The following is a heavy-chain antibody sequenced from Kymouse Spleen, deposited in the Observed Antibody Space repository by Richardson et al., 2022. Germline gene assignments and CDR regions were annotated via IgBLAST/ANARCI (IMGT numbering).Heavy chain of an antibody. CDR3: ARDRITGTTDYYYGMDV. CDR1: GGSFSGYY. CDR2: INHSGST. D-gene: IGHD1-7*01. J-gene: IGHJ6*02. V-gene: IGHV4-34*01. Sequence: QVQLQQWGAGLLKPSETLSLTCAVYGGSFSGYYWSWIRQPPGKGLEWIGEINHSGSTNYNPSLKSRVTISVDTSKNQFSLKLSSVTAADTAVYYCARDRITGTTDYYYGMDVWGQGTTVTVSS.